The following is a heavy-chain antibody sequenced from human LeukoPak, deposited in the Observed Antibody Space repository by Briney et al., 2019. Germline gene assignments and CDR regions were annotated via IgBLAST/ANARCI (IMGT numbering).Heavy chain of an antibody. J-gene: IGHJ4*02. V-gene: IGHV3-73*01. CDR2: IRSKANSYAT. D-gene: IGHD4-17*01. CDR3: TSVAYGDYEGY. CDR1: GFTFGHYA. Sequence: GGSLRLSCTGSGFTFGHYALAWVRQASGKGLEWVGRIRSKANSYATAYAASVKGRFTISRDDSKNTAYLQMNSLKTEDTAVYYCTSVAYGDYEGYWGQGTLVTVSS.